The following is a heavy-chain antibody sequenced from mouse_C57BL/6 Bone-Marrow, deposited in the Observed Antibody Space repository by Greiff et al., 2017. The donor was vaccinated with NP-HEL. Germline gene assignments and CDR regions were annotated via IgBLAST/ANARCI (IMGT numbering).Heavy chain of an antibody. CDR2: ISSGGSYT. D-gene: IGHD5-1-1*01. V-gene: IGHV5-6*02. CDR1: GFTFSSYG. Sequence: EVMLVESGGDLVKPGGSLKLSCAASGFTFSSYGMSWVRQTPDKRLEWVATISSGGSYTYYSDSVKGRFTISRDNAKNTLYLQMSSLKSEDTAMYYCAIRVYTPFAYWGQGTLVTVSA. CDR3: AIRVYTPFAY. J-gene: IGHJ3*01.